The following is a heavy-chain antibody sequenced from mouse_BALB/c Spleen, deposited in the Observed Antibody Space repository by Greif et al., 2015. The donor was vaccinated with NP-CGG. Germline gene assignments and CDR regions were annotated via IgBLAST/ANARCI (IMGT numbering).Heavy chain of an antibody. CDR3: AREEVLRTFDY. Sequence: EVKLVESGGGLVQPGGSLKLSCAASGFTFSSYGMSWVRQTPDKRLELVATINSNGGSTYYPDSVKGRFTISRDNAKNTLYLQMSSLKSEDTAMYYCAREEVLRTFDYWGQGTTLTVSS. D-gene: IGHD1-1*01. V-gene: IGHV5-6-3*01. J-gene: IGHJ2*01. CDR2: INSNGGST. CDR1: GFTFSSYG.